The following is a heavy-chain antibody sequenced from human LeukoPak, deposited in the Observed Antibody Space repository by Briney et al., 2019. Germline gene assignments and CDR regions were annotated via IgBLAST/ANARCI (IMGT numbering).Heavy chain of an antibody. V-gene: IGHV4-4*07. CDR1: GGSISSYY. CDR2: IYHSGST. D-gene: IGHD3-10*01. CDR3: ARTTTVRGTYYMDV. J-gene: IGHJ6*03. Sequence: SSETLSLTCTVSGGSISSYYWSWIRQPAGKGLEWIGSIYHSGSTYYNPSLKSRVTISVDTSKNQFSLKLSSVTAADTAVYYCARTTTVRGTYYMDVWGKGTTVTISS.